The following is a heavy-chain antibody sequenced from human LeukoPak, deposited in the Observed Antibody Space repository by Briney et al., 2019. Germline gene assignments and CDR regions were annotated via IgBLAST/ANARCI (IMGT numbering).Heavy chain of an antibody. CDR1: GFTFSSYA. Sequence: GGSLRLSCAASGFTFSSYAMSWVRQAPGKGLEWVSAISGSGGSKYYADSVKGRFTISRDNTKSTRYLQISSLRAEDKAVYYCAKDNPLRPPTKPFNWGQGNLVSASS. CDR2: ISGSGGSK. D-gene: IGHD5-12*01. V-gene: IGHV3-23*01. CDR3: AKDNPLRPPTKPFN. J-gene: IGHJ4*02.